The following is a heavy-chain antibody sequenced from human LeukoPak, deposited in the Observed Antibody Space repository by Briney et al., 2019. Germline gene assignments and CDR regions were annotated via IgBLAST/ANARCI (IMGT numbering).Heavy chain of an antibody. V-gene: IGHV3-30*02. D-gene: IGHD1-14*01. CDR3: AKGDDNRNDFGY. CDR1: GFSFSSYG. J-gene: IGHJ4*02. Sequence: GGSLRLSCAASGFSFSSYGMHWVRQAPGKGLEWVAFIRYDGSNKYYADSVKGRFTISRDNSKNTVHMQMNSLRGEDTAVYYCAKGDDNRNDFGYWGQGTPVTVSS. CDR2: IRYDGSNK.